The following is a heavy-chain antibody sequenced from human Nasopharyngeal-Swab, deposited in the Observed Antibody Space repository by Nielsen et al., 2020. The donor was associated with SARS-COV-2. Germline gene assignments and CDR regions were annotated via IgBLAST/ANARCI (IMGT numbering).Heavy chain of an antibody. CDR2: INHSGST. CDR1: GGSFRGYY. J-gene: IGHJ4*02. CDR3: ARGGYDYVWGSYRGYFDY. Sequence: SQTLSLTCAFYGGSFRGYYWSWIRQPPGKGLEWIGEINHSGSTNYNPSLKSRVTISVDTSKNQFSLKLSSVTAADTAVYYCARGGYDYVWGSYRGYFDYWGQGTLVTVSS. D-gene: IGHD3-16*02. V-gene: IGHV4-34*01.